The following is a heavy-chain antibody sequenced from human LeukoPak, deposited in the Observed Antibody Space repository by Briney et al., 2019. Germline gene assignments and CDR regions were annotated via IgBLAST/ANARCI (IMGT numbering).Heavy chain of an antibody. J-gene: IGHJ6*03. V-gene: IGHV1-2*02. CDR3: ARDIYSSSSLYYYYYYMDV. Sequence: GASVKVSCKASGYTFTGYYMHWVRQAPGQGLEWMGWINPNSGGTNYAQKFQGRVTMTRDTSISTAYMELSRLRSDDTAVYYCARDIYSSSSLYYYYYYMDVWGKGTTVTISS. CDR2: INPNSGGT. CDR1: GYTFTGYY. D-gene: IGHD6-13*01.